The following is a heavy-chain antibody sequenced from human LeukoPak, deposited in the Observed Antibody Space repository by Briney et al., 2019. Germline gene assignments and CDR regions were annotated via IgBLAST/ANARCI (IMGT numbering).Heavy chain of an antibody. CDR1: GDSVSSNSAA. J-gene: IGHJ6*02. V-gene: IGHV6-1*01. Sequence: SQTLSLTCAISGDSVSSNSAAWNWIRQSPSRGLEWLGRTYYRSKWYNDHAVSVKSRITINPDTSKNQFSLQLNSVTPEDTAVYYCARARALAAAGNYYYYGMDVWGQGTTVTVSS. CDR2: TYYRSKWYN. CDR3: ARARALAAAGNYYYYGMDV. D-gene: IGHD6-13*01.